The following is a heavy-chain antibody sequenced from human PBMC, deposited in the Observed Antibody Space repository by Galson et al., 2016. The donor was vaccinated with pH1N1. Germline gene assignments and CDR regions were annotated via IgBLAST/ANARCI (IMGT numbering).Heavy chain of an antibody. Sequence: SCKASGGTFGSYGINWVRQAPGQGLEWMGGIIPIFNTAKYAQNFQGRVTITADESTTTAYMELTSLRSEDTAMYFCAREDYYDTDLSDWYFDLWGRGTLPTVSS. D-gene: IGHD3-22*01. CDR3: AREDYYDTDLSDWYFDL. J-gene: IGHJ2*01. CDR2: IIPIFNTA. CDR1: GGTFGSYG. V-gene: IGHV1-69*01.